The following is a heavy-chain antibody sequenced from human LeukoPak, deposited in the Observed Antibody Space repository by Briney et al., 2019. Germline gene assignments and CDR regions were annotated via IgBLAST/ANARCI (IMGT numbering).Heavy chain of an antibody. CDR2: IYYSGCT. D-gene: IGHD3-9*01. J-gene: IGHJ4*02. CDR1: GGSISSTSDY. CDR3: ARRRAATGYRPFDY. V-gene: IGHV4-39*01. Sequence: SETLSLTCTVSGGSISSTSDYWGWIRQPPGKGLEWIASIYYSGCTYYNPSLKSRVTISVDTSKNQFSLKVSSVTAADTAVYYCARRRAATGYRPFDYWGQGTLVTVSS.